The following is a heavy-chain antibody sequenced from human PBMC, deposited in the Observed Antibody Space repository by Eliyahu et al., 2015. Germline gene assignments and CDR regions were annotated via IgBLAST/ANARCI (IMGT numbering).Heavy chain of an antibody. Sequence: EVQLVESGGGLVQPGGSLXXSXAAXGFTFSXYVMNWVRQXPGEGLEWVSVLNPSGDITYYADSVKGRFTISRDNSKNTLFLQMNSLGAEDTAVYYCARRVSGTYYYFDYWGQGTLVTVSS. CDR3: ARRVSGTYYYFDY. V-gene: IGHV3-23*04. CDR1: GFTFSXYV. J-gene: IGHJ4*02. CDR2: LNPSGDIT. D-gene: IGHD1-26*01.